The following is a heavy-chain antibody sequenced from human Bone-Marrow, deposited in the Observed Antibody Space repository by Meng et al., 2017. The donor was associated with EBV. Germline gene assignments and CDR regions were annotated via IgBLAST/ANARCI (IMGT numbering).Heavy chain of an antibody. CDR1: GGSMRNRNW. J-gene: IGHJ4*02. CDR2: IFYGRST. D-gene: IGHD3-10*01. CDR3: AAGFRELVRSRDY. Sequence: QGRVTGAGRRLVKPSGTLSLTGVVSGGSMRNRNWWSWVRQPPGKGLEWIGEIFYGRSTNYNPSLESRVTISVDKSKNQFSLKLSSVTAADTAVYYCAAGFRELVRSRDYWGQGTLVTVSS. V-gene: IGHV4-4*02.